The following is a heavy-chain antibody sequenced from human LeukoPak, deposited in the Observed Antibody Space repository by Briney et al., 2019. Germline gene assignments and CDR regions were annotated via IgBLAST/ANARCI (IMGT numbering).Heavy chain of an antibody. D-gene: IGHD3-10*01. CDR3: ARVTTYYYGSGSN. CDR2: ISSSSSYI. CDR1: GFTFSSYS. V-gene: IGHV3-21*01. J-gene: IGHJ4*02. Sequence: GGSLRLSCAASGFTFSSYSMNWVRQAPGKGLXXXXSISSSSSYIYYADSVKGRFTISRDNAKNSLYLQMNSLRAEDTAVYYCARVTTYYYGSGSNWGQGTLVTVSS.